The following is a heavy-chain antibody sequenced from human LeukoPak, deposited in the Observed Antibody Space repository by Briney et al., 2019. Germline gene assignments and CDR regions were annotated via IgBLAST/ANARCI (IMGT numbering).Heavy chain of an antibody. CDR2: IRYDVSNK. CDR3: AKDSWTRNYGY. V-gene: IGHV3-30*02. Sequence: GGSLRLSCAASGFTFSSYGMHWVRQAPGKGLEWVAFIRYDVSNKYYADSVKGRFTITRDNSKNTLYLQMNSLRAEDTAVYYCAKDSWTRNYGYWGQGTLVTVAS. D-gene: IGHD1-7*01. J-gene: IGHJ4*02. CDR1: GFTFSSYG.